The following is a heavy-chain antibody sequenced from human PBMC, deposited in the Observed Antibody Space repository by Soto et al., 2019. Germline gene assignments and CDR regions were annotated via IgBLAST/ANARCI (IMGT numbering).Heavy chain of an antibody. V-gene: IGHV3-30-3*01. Sequence: PGGSLRLSCAASGFTFSSYAMHWVRQAPGKGLEWVAVISYDGSNKYYADSVKGRFTISRDNSKNTLYLQMNSLRAEDTAVYYCARVHSSSWYYYYYYGMDVWGQGTTVTVS. CDR3: ARVHSSSWYYYYYYGMDV. CDR1: GFTFSSYA. D-gene: IGHD6-13*01. CDR2: ISYDGSNK. J-gene: IGHJ6*02.